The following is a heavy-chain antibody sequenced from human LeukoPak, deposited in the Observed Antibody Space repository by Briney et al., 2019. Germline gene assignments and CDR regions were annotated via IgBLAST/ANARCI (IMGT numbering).Heavy chain of an antibody. J-gene: IGHJ4*02. V-gene: IGHV5-51*01. CDR1: GYSFTSYW. CDR3: ARLSQSHCSGGSCYLNYFDY. CDR2: IYPGDSDT. D-gene: IGHD2-15*01. Sequence: GESLKISCKGSGYSFTSYWIGWVRQMPGKGLDWMGIIYPGDSDTRYSPSFQGQVTISADKSISTAYLQWSSLKASDTAMYYCARLSQSHCSGGSCYLNYFDYWGQGTLVTVSS.